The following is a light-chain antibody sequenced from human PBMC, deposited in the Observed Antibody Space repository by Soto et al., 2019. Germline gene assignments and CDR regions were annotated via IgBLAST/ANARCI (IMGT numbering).Light chain of an antibody. CDR1: SGHSSYA. J-gene: IGLJ3*02. Sequence: QSVLTQSPSASASLGASVKLTCTLSSGHSSYAIAWHQQQPEKGPRYLMKVNSDDSHTKGDGIPGRFSGSSSGAERYLTISSLQSEDEADYYCQTWGTGILVFGGGTKLTVL. CDR3: QTWGTGILV. V-gene: IGLV4-69*01. CDR2: VNSDDSH.